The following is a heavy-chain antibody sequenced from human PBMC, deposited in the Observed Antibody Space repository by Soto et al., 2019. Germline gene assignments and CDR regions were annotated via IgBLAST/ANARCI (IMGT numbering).Heavy chain of an antibody. J-gene: IGHJ4*02. CDR2: IYYSGST. V-gene: IGHV4-30-4*01. CDR3: ARGIYLEWLLSYFDY. D-gene: IGHD3-3*01. CDR1: GGSISSGDYY. Sequence: SETLSLTCTVSGGSISSGDYYWSWIRQPPGKGLEWIGYIYYSGSTYYNPSLKSRVTISVDTSKNQFSLKLSSVTAADTAVYYCARGIYLEWLLSYFDYWGQGTLVTVSS.